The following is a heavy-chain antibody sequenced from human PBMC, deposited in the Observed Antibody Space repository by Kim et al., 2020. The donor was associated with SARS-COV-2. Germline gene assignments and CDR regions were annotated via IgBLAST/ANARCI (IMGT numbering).Heavy chain of an antibody. J-gene: IGHJ6*03. V-gene: IGHV4-39*01. CDR2: MHNSGST. D-gene: IGHD4-4*01. CDR1: GAAISSSDYS. Sequence: SETLSLTCTVAGAAISSSDYSWAWVRQPPGQGLEWIGSMHNSGSTFYNQSLKSQVTIPGATAKNKFPLKLSSVTTADTAVYYVASRPVSTYYYYYYMDV. CDR3: ASRPVSTYYYYYYMDV.